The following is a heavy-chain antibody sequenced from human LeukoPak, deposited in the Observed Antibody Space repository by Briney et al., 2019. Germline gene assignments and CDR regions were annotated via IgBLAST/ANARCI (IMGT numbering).Heavy chain of an antibody. CDR1: GFIFSSYW. Sequence: GGSLRLSCAASGFIFSSYWMSWVRQAPGKGLEWVAKIKEDGSEKDYVDSVKGRFTISRDNAKNSLYLQMNSLRAEDTAVYYCARDVIARNYYYYMDVWGKGTTVTVSS. CDR3: ARDVIARNYYYYMDV. V-gene: IGHV3-7*01. J-gene: IGHJ6*03. D-gene: IGHD2-15*01. CDR2: IKEDGSEK.